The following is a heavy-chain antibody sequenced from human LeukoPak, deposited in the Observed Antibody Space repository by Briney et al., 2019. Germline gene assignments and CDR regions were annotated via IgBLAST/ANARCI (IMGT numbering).Heavy chain of an antibody. CDR2: IIPIFGTA. J-gene: IGHJ4*02. Sequence: SVKVSCKASGGTFSSYAISWVRQAPGQGLEWMGGIIPIFGTANYAQKFQGRVTITADESTSTAYMELRSLRSDDTAVYYCARDSILVRGATDYWGQGTLVTVSS. CDR1: GGTFSSYA. CDR3: ARDSILVRGATDY. D-gene: IGHD3-10*01. V-gene: IGHV1-69*13.